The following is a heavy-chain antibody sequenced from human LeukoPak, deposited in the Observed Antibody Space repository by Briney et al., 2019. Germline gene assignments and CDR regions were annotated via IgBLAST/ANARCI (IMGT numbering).Heavy chain of an antibody. V-gene: IGHV3-66*01. CDR2: IYTDGST. D-gene: IGHD3-10*01. J-gene: IGHJ5*02. Sequence: GGPLRLSCAVSGFTVSSSYMNWVRQAPGKGLEWVSVIYTDGSTFYADSVKVRFTISRDNSKNTLYLQMNSLRAEDTAVYYCARTTTVSEWFGGTEPWGQGTLVTVSS. CDR1: GFTVSSSY. CDR3: ARTTTVSEWFGGTEP.